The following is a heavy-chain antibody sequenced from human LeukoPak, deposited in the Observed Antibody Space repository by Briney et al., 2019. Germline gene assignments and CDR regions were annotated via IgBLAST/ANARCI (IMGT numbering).Heavy chain of an antibody. CDR2: ISSSSSTI. D-gene: IGHD1-26*01. V-gene: IGHV3-48*02. CDR3: ARKLTVGATVDY. CDR1: GFTFSSHS. J-gene: IGHJ4*02. Sequence: PGGSLRLSCAASGFTFSSHSMNWVRQAPGKGLEWVSYISSSSSTIHYADSVKGRFTISRDNAKNSLYLQMNSLRDEDTAVYYCARKLTVGATVDYWGQGTLVTVSS.